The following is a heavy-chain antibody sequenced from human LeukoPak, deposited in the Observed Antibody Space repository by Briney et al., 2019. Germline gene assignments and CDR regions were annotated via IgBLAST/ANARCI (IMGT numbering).Heavy chain of an antibody. Sequence: GGSLRLSCAASGFTFNNYAMSWVRQAPGKRLEWVSGISATSTTINYADPAKGRFTISRDNSKNTLYLQMNNLRAEDTAVYYCAKRLGDPRAFDYWGQGTLVTVSS. CDR3: AKRLGDPRAFDY. D-gene: IGHD2-21*02. CDR1: GFTFNNYA. J-gene: IGHJ4*02. CDR2: ISATSTTI. V-gene: IGHV3-23*01.